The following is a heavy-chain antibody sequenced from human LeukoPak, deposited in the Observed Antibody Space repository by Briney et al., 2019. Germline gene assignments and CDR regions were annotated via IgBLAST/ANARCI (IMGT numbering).Heavy chain of an antibody. V-gene: IGHV3-66*01. CDR2: IYSGGST. Sequence: GGSLRLSCAASGFTVSSNYMSWVRQAPGKGLEWVSVIYSGGSTYYADSVKGRFTISRNTSKNTLYLQMNNLRAEDTAVYYCAVGSSYGFDYWGQGTLVAVSS. CDR3: AVGSSYGFDY. D-gene: IGHD5-18*01. CDR1: GFTVSSNY. J-gene: IGHJ4*02.